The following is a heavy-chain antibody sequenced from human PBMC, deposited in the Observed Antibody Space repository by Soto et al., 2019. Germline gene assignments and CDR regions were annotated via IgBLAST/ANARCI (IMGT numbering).Heavy chain of an antibody. V-gene: IGHV3-30*18. D-gene: IGHD6-19*01. Sequence: AGGSLRLSCAASGFSFSTYGMHWVRQAPGKGLEWVAFISNDGSNKYYADSVKGRFTISRDNSKNTLYLQMNGLRAEDTAVYYCAKVLRLQQWLVYFDYWGQGALVTVSS. J-gene: IGHJ4*02. CDR3: AKVLRLQQWLVYFDY. CDR2: ISNDGSNK. CDR1: GFSFSTYG.